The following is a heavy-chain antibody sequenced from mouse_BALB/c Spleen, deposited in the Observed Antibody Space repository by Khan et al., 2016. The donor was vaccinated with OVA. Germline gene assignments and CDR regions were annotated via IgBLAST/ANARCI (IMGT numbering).Heavy chain of an antibody. Sequence: VQLQQSGAELARPGASVKMSCKASGYTFTSYTMHWVKQRPGQGLEWIGYINPSSGYTKYNQKFKDKAKLTADKSSSTAYMQLSSLKSEASAVSYCTRTHGEGGQGTTLPVSS. CDR3: TRTHGE. CDR2: INPSSGYT. V-gene: IGHV1-4*01. CDR1: GYTFTSYT. J-gene: IGHJ2*01.